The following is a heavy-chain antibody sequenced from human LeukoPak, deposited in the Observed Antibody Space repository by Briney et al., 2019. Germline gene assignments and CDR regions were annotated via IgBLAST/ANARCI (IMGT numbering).Heavy chain of an antibody. V-gene: IGHV5-10-1*01. D-gene: IGHD6-19*01. J-gene: IGHJ4*02. CDR3: ARHTAVAGTDY. CDR1: GDSFTSNW. Sequence: GESLKISCKGSGDSFTSNWISWLRQMPGKGLEWMGRIDPSDAYTNYSPSFQGHVTISADKSISTAYLQWSSLKASDTAMYYCARHTAVAGTDYWGQGTLVTVSS. CDR2: IDPSDAYT.